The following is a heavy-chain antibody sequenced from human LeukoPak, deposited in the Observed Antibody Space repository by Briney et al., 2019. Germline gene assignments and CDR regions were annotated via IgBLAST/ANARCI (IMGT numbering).Heavy chain of an antibody. V-gene: IGHV1-69*05. Sequence: SVKVSCKASGGTFSSYAISWVRQAPGQGLEWVGRIIPIFGTANYAQKFQGRVTITTDASTSTAYMELSSLRSEDTAVYYCASDIVVVPAGIGDNWFDPWCQGTLVTVSS. CDR3: ASDIVVVPAGIGDNWFDP. CDR1: GGTFSSYA. CDR2: IIPIFGTA. J-gene: IGHJ5*02. D-gene: IGHD2-2*01.